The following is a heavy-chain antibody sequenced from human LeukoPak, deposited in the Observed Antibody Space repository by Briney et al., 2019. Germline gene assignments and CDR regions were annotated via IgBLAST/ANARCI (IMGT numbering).Heavy chain of an antibody. V-gene: IGHV3-21*01. J-gene: IGHJ4*02. CDR3: ASAYGDYSSFDY. Sequence: GGSLRLSCAASGFTFSSYSMNWVRQAPGKGLEWVSSISGSSSYIYYADSVEGRFTISRDNAKNSLYLQMNSLRAEDTAVYYCASAYGDYSSFDYWGQGTLVIVSS. CDR2: ISGSSSYI. CDR1: GFTFSSYS. D-gene: IGHD4-17*01.